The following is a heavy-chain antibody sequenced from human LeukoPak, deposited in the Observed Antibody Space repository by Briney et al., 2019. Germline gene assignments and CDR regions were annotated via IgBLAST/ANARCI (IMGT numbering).Heavy chain of an antibody. CDR2: IVTSGTT. D-gene: IGHD1-26*01. J-gene: IGHJ4*02. Sequence: SETLSLTCTVSGGSISSYYWSWVRQPAGKGLEWIGRIVTSGTTNYNPSLKSRVTMSVDTSKTHFYLKLNSVTAADTAVYYCASDRDSGSSSNRYFFDYWGQGTLVTVSS. CDR3: ASDRDSGSSSNRYFFDY. V-gene: IGHV4-4*07. CDR1: GGSISSYY.